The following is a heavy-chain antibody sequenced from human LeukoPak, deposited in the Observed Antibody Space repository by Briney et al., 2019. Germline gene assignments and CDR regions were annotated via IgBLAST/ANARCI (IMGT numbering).Heavy chain of an antibody. CDR2: INPSGGST. CDR3: ARLSIPSTPANNWFEP. J-gene: IGHJ5*02. Sequence: ASVKVSCKASGYTFASYYMHWVRQAPGQGLEWMEIINPSGGSTSYAQKFQGRVTMTRDMSTSTVYMELSSLRSEDTAVYYCARLSIPSTPANNWFEPWGQGTLVTVSS. CDR1: GYTFASYY. D-gene: IGHD2-2*01. V-gene: IGHV1-46*01.